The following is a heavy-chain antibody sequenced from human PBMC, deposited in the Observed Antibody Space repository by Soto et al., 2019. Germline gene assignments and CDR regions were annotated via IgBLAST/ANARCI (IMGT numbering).Heavy chain of an antibody. V-gene: IGHV1-18*04. J-gene: IGHJ6*02. D-gene: IGHD2-15*01. Sequence: ASVKVSCKASGYTFTSYGISWVRQAPGQGLEWMGWISAYNGNTNYAQKLQGRVTMTTDTSTSTAYMELRSLRSDDTAVYYCARGYCGGGSCSKRDYYGMDVWGQGTTVTVSS. CDR1: GYTFTSYG. CDR3: ARGYCGGGSCSKRDYYGMDV. CDR2: ISAYNGNT.